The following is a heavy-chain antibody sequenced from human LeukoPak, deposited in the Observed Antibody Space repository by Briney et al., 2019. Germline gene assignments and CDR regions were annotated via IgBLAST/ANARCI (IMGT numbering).Heavy chain of an antibody. CDR1: GYTFTGYF. Sequence: ASVKVSCKASGYTFTGYFIHWVRQAPGQGLEWMGWINPNSGGTNSAQKFQGRVSMTRDTSINSAYMELSRLRSDDTAVYYCATLDLLDYWGQGTLVTDSS. CDR3: ATLDLLDY. V-gene: IGHV1-2*02. J-gene: IGHJ4*02. CDR2: INPNSGGT.